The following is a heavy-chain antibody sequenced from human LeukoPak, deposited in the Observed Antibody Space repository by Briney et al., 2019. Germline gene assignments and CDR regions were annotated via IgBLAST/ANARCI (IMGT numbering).Heavy chain of an antibody. J-gene: IGHJ4*02. V-gene: IGHV1-69*01. D-gene: IGHD1-26*01. CDR2: IIPIFGTA. CDR1: GGTFNSYA. CDR3: ARGGYSGSYYAQFDS. Sequence: SVKVSCKASGGTFNSYAISWARQAPGQGIEWMGGIIPIFGTANYAQKFQGRVTITGDEYTRTDYMEMSRLRSEDTAVYYCARGGYSGSYYAQFDSWGQGTLVTVFS.